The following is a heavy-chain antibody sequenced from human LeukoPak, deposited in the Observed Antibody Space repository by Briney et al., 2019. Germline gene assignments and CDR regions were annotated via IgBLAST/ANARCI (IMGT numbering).Heavy chain of an antibody. J-gene: IGHJ4*02. CDR3: AGRAFPRSYY. Sequence: SETLSLTCAVYGGSLSGYYWSWIRQPPGKGLEWIGEINHSGTTNYNPSLKSRVTISVDTSKNQFSLKLSSVTAADTAVYYCAGRAFPRSYYWGQGTLVTVSS. D-gene: IGHD3-3*02. V-gene: IGHV4-34*01. CDR1: GGSLSGYY. CDR2: INHSGTT.